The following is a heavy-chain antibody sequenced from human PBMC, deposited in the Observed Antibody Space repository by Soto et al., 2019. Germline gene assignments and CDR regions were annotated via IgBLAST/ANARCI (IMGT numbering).Heavy chain of an antibody. D-gene: IGHD6-19*01. V-gene: IGHV3-30*18. CDR2: ISYDGSNK. J-gene: IGHJ4*02. CDR1: GFTFSSYG. CDR3: AKDRSIGWPETADY. Sequence: QVQLVESGGGVVQPGRSLRLSCAASGFTFSSYGMHWVRQAPGKGLEWVAVISYDGSNKYYADSVKGRFTISRDNSKNTLDLQMNSLRAEDTAVYYCAKDRSIGWPETADYWGQGTLVTVSS.